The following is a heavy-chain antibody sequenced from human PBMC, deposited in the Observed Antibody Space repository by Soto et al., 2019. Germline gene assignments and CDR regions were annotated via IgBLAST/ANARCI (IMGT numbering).Heavy chain of an antibody. J-gene: IGHJ3*02. CDR2: IYYSGST. CDR3: ARHTDGYNLRDDAFDI. V-gene: IGHV4-39*01. CDR1: GGSISSSSYY. Sequence: QLQLQESGPGLVKPSETLSLTCTVSGGSISSSSYYWGWIRQPPGKGLEWIGSIYYSGSTYYNPSLKSRVTISVDTSKNQFSLKLSSVTAADTAVYNCARHTDGYNLRDDAFDIWGQGTMVTVSS. D-gene: IGHD5-12*01.